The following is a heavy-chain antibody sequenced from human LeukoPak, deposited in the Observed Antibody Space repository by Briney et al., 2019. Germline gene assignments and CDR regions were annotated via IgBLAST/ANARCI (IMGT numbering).Heavy chain of an antibody. CDR2: ISGSGGST. J-gene: IGHJ4*02. CDR1: GFTFSSYA. D-gene: IGHD3-22*01. Sequence: GGPLRLSCAASGFTFSSYAMSWVRQAPGKGLEWVSAISGSGGSTYYADSVKGRFTISRDNSKNTLYLQMNSLRAEDTAVYYCARAEYYYYDSSGYYPDYWGQGTLVTVSS. CDR3: ARAEYYYYDSSGYYPDY. V-gene: IGHV3-23*01.